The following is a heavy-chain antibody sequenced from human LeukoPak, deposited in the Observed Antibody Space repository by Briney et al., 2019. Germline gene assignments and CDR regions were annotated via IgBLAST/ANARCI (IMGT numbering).Heavy chain of an antibody. V-gene: IGHV1-69*13. CDR3: AILRGLQIPTDY. J-gene: IGHJ4*02. CDR1: GYTFTSYD. D-gene: IGHD5-24*01. CDR2: IIPIFGTA. Sequence: SVKVSCKASGYTFTSYDINWVRQATGQGLEWMGGIIPIFGTANYAQKFQGRVTITADESTSTAYMELSSLRSEDTAVYYCAILRGLQIPTDYWGQGTLVTVSS.